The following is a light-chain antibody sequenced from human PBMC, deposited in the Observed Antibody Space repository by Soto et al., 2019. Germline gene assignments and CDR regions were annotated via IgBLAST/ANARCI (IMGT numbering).Light chain of an antibody. CDR2: EVS. Sequence: QSALTQPPSASGSPGQSVTISCSGTSSDVGGYNFVSWYQQHPGKAPKFLIYEVSNRPSGVSNRFSGSKSGNTASLTISDLQAEDEADYYCTSFTTISTWVFGGGTKVTVL. CDR1: SSDVGGYNF. J-gene: IGLJ3*02. CDR3: TSFTTISTWV. V-gene: IGLV2-14*03.